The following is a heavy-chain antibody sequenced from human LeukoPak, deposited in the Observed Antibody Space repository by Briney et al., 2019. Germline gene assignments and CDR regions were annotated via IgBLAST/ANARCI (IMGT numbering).Heavy chain of an antibody. CDR2: IRSKANSYAT. CDR3: TRATVTTLYYFDY. CDR1: GFTFSGSA. J-gene: IGHJ4*02. D-gene: IGHD4-17*01. Sequence: GGSLRLSCAASGFTFSGSAMHWVRQASGKGLEWVGRIRSKANSYATAYAASVKGRFTTSRDDSKNTAYLQMNSLKTEDTAVYYCTRATVTTLYYFDYWGQGTLVTVSS. V-gene: IGHV3-73*01.